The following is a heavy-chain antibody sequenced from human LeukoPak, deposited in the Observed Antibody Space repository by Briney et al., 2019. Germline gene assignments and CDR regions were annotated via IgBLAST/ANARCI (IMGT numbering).Heavy chain of an antibody. J-gene: IGHJ6*02. CDR1: GGSFSGYY. D-gene: IGHD3-10*01. CDR3: ARGLEPSSGKSMDV. Sequence: SETLSLTCAVYGGSFSGYYWSWIRQPPGKGLEWIGEINHSGSTNYNPSLKSRVTISVDTSKNQFSLKLSSVTAADTAVYYCARGLEPSSGKSMDVWGQGTTVTVSS. V-gene: IGHV4-34*01. CDR2: INHSGST.